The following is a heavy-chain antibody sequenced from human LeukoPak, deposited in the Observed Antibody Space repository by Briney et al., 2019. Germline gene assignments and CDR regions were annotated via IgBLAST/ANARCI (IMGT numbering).Heavy chain of an antibody. CDR1: GGSFSGYY. CDR3: ARGNYDSSGYWMGRFDY. V-gene: IGHV4-34*01. J-gene: IGHJ4*02. Sequence: SETLSLTCAVYGGSFSGYYWSWIRQPPGKGLEWIGEINHSGSTNYNPSLKGRVTISVDTSKNQFSLKLTSMTAADTAVYYCARGNYDSSGYWMGRFDYWGQGTLVTVSS. CDR2: INHSGST. D-gene: IGHD3-22*01.